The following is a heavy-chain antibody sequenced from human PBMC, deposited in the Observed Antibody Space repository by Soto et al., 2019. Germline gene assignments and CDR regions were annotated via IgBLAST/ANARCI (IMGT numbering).Heavy chain of an antibody. CDR2: ISSSSSYI. Sequence: PGGSLRLSCAASGFTFSSYSMNWVRQAPGKGLEWVSSISSSSSYIYYADSVKGRFTISRDNAKNSLYLQMNSLRAEDTAVYYCARDGYYYDSSGSFVYWGQGTLVTVSS. J-gene: IGHJ4*02. V-gene: IGHV3-21*01. D-gene: IGHD3-22*01. CDR1: GFTFSSYS. CDR3: ARDGYYYDSSGSFVY.